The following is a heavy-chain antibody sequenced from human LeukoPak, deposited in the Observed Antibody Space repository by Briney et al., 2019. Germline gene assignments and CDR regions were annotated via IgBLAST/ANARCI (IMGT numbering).Heavy chain of an antibody. V-gene: IGHV3-7*01. CDR3: AREDFWRFDY. CDR1: GFSFRSYW. CDR2: IKPDGSDK. D-gene: IGHD3-3*01. Sequence: GGSLRLSCVASGFSFRSYWMSWVRQAPGKGLECVAKIKPDGSDKFYEDSVKGRFTISRDNAKNSLYLQMNSLTAEDTAVYYCAREDFWRFDYWGQGTMVTVSS. J-gene: IGHJ4*02.